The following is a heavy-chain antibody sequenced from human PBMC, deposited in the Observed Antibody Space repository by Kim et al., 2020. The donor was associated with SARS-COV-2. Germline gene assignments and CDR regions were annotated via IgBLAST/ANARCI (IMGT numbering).Heavy chain of an antibody. D-gene: IGHD1-1*01. CDR3: ARGNAHYYYYYYMDV. Sequence: SVKVSCKASGGTFSSYAISWVRQAPGQGLEWMGRIIPILGIANYAQKFQGRVTITADKSTSTAYMELSSLRSEDTAVYYCARGNAHYYYYYYMDVWGKGTTVTVSS. CDR1: GGTFSSYA. V-gene: IGHV1-69*04. J-gene: IGHJ6*03. CDR2: IIPILGIA.